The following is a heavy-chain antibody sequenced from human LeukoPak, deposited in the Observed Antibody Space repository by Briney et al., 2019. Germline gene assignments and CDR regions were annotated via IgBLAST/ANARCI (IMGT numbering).Heavy chain of an antibody. V-gene: IGHV3-7*01. CDR1: GFTFSSYW. CDR3: ARDVGSYGSMYYFDY. D-gene: IGHD5-18*01. CDR2: IKQDGSEK. J-gene: IGHJ4*02. Sequence: GGSLRLSCAASGFTFSSYWMSWVRQAPGKGLEWVANIKQDGSEKYYVDSVKGRFTISRDNAKNSLYLQMNSLRAEDTAVYYCARDVGSYGSMYYFDYWGQGTLVTVSS.